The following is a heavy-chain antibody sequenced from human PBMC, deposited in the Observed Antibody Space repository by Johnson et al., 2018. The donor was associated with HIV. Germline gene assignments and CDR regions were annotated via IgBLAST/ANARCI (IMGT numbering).Heavy chain of an antibody. V-gene: IGHV3-43D*03. CDR2: ISWDGGRT. CDR1: GFTFDDYA. D-gene: IGHD1-26*01. J-gene: IGHJ3*02. CDR3: ARDWDAYGAFDI. Sequence: VQLMESGGVVVQPGGSLRLSCAASGFTFDDYAMHWVRQAPGKGLEGVSLISWDGGRTYYADSVKGRFTISRDNAKNSLYLQMNSLRAEDTALYYCARDWDAYGAFDIWGQGTIVTVSS.